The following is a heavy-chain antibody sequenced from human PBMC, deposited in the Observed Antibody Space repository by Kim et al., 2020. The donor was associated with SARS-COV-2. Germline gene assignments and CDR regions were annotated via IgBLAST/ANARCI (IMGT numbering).Heavy chain of an antibody. V-gene: IGHV1-18*04. Sequence: ASVKVSCKASGYTFISYGINWVRQAPGQGLEWMGWINPYNGDTNYAQKLQGRVTMTTDTSTSTAYMELSSLISDDTAVYYCARGSGIYSFFDYWGQGTLVTVSS. CDR3: ARGSGIYSFFDY. CDR2: INPYNGDT. CDR1: GYTFISYG. J-gene: IGHJ4*02. D-gene: IGHD1-26*01.